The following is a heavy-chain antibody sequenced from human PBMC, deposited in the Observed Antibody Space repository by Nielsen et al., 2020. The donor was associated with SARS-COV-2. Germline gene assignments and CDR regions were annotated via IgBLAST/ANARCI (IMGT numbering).Heavy chain of an antibody. CDR2: MSYSGST. J-gene: IGHJ4*02. D-gene: IGHD3-3*01. V-gene: IGHV4-59*08. CDR3: ARLYSFWSGDPPLRYFDS. Sequence: SETLSLTCTVSGGSISTYNWNWIRQPPGKGLEWIGSMSYSGSTNYNPSLKSRVTISLDTSKNQFSLKLNSVTAADTAVYYCARLYSFWSGDPPLRYFDSWGQGTLVTVSS. CDR1: GGSISTYN.